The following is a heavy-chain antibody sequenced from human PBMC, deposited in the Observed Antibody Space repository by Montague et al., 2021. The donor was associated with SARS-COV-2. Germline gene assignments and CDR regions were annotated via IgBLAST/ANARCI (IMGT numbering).Heavy chain of an antibody. V-gene: IGHV4-59*08. CDR1: GGSISCYY. Sequence: SETLSLTCTVSGGSISCYYWSWIRQPPGKGLEWIGYIYYSGSTNYNPSLKSRVTISVDTSKNQFSLKLSSVTAADTAVYYCARHGVLWFGVADNWFDPWGQGTLVTVSS. J-gene: IGHJ5*02. D-gene: IGHD3-10*01. CDR2: IYYSGST. CDR3: ARHGVLWFGVADNWFDP.